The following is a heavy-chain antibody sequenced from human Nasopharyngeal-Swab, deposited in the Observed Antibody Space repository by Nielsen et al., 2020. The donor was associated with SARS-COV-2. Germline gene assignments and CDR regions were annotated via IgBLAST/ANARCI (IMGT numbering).Heavy chain of an antibody. V-gene: IGHV3-74*01. CDR1: GFTLSNSW. CDR3: ARDFDKTGD. CDR2: INSDGSRT. Sequence: GGSLKISCAVSGFTLSNSWMHWVRQAPGKGLVWVSRINSDGSRTGHADSVKGRFTISSDNAKNTIYLQMSSLRAEDTAVYYCARDFDKTGDWGQGTLVTVSS. D-gene: IGHD7-27*01. J-gene: IGHJ4*02.